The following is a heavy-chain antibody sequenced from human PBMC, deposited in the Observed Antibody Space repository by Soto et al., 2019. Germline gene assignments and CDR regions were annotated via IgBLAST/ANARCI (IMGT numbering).Heavy chain of an antibody. CDR1: GFTFNNHA. J-gene: IGHJ4*02. CDR2: IGHSGYSI. CDR3: ARSDDKDILTGCYN. D-gene: IGHD3-9*01. V-gene: IGHV3-23*01. Sequence: GGSLRLSCAASGFTFNNHAMAWVRQAPGKGLEWVSSIGHSGYSINYGDSGEGRFTISRDNSRNMVFLEMNGLRAEDTAVYYCARSDDKDILTGCYNWGQGALVTVS.